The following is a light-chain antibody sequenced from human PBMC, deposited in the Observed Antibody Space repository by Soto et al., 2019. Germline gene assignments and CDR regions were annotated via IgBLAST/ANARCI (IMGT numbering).Light chain of an antibody. Sequence: QSVLTQPPSASGTPGQRVTISCSGSSSNIGSNYVYWYQQLPGTAPKLLIYSNNQRPSGVPDRFSGSKSGTSASLAISGLRSEDEADYYCAAWEDSCVVFGGGTKLTVL. V-gene: IGLV1-47*02. CDR2: SNN. CDR1: SSNIGSNY. J-gene: IGLJ2*01. CDR3: AAWEDSCVV.